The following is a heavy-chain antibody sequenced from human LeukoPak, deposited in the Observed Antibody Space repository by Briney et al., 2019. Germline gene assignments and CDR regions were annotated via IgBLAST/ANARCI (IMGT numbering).Heavy chain of an antibody. CDR3: ARDGKTLQGSFNY. D-gene: IGHD4-23*01. V-gene: IGHV3-21*01. CDR2: ISSSSSYI. Sequence: GGSLRLSCAASGFTFSSYSMNWVRQAPGKGLEWVSSISSSSSYIYYADSVKGRFTISRDNAKNSLYLQMNSLRAEDTAVYSCARDGKTLQGSFNYRGQGTLVTVPS. CDR1: GFTFSSYS. J-gene: IGHJ4*02.